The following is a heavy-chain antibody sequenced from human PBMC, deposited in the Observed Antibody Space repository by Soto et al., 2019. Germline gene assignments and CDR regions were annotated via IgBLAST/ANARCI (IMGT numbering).Heavy chain of an antibody. V-gene: IGHV5-51*01. D-gene: IGHD3-3*01. CDR2: IYPGDSDT. CDR1: GHSSTSDQ. Sequence: SLVIPTENSGHSSTSDQIGWPLQLPAQGLVSMGNIYPGDSDTRYSPPFQGQVTTSADKSINSVYLQWSSLKASDTATYYCARLGFNYDFLSGYYNVHHYYGIDVWGQGTTVTVSS. CDR3: ARLGFNYDFLSGYYNVHHYYGIDV. J-gene: IGHJ6*02.